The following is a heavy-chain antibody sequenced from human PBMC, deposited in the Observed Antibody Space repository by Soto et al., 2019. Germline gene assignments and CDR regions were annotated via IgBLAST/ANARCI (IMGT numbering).Heavy chain of an antibody. D-gene: IGHD6-19*01. V-gene: IGHV3-23*01. CDR3: AKTYSTGWFQDH. Sequence: VGSLRLSCAASGFTFINYAMSWVRQAPGKGLEWVSGISGSGSSTYYADSVKGRFTISRDNSKNTLYLQMNSPRVEDTALYYCAKTYSTGWFQDHWGQGTLVTVSS. CDR2: ISGSGSST. CDR1: GFTFINYA. J-gene: IGHJ4*02.